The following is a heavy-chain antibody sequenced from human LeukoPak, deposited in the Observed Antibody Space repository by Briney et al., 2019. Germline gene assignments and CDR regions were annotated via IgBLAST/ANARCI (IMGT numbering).Heavy chain of an antibody. CDR3: ARDAWAAGTDNWFDP. D-gene: IGHD6-13*01. J-gene: IGHJ5*02. CDR1: GFTFSSYA. Sequence: GGSLRLSCAASGFTFSSYAMHWVRQAPGKGLEWVAVISYDGSNKYYADSVKGRFTISRDNSKNTLYLQMNSLRAEDTAVYYCARDAWAAGTDNWFDPWGQGTLVTVSS. CDR2: ISYDGSNK. V-gene: IGHV3-30-3*01.